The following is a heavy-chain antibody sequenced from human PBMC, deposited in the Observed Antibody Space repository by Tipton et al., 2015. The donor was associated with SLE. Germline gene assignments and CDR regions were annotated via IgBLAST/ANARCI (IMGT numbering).Heavy chain of an antibody. D-gene: IGHD6-13*01. V-gene: IGHV3-48*01. CDR3: ARDLGVAAAGLYYYYGMDV. CDR1: GFTFSSYS. J-gene: IGHJ6*02. CDR2: ISSSSSTI. Sequence: SLRLSCAASGFTFSSYSMNWVRQAPGKGLEWVSYISSSSSTIYYADSVKGRFTISRDNAKNSLYLQMNSLRAEDTAVYYCARDLGVAAAGLYYYYGMDVWGQGTTVTVSS.